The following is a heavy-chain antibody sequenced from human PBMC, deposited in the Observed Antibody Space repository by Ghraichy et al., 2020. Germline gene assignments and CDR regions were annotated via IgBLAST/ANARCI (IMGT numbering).Heavy chain of an antibody. D-gene: IGHD4-23*01. V-gene: IGHV3-33*01. CDR2: IWYDGSNK. CDR3: ARDRKEGDYVGNRFDP. J-gene: IGHJ5*02. Sequence: LSLTCAASGFTFSSYGMHWVRQAPGKGLEWVAVIWYDGSNKYYADSVKGRFTISRDNSKNTLYLQMNSLRAEDTAVYYCARDRKEGDYVGNRFDPWGQGTLVTVSS. CDR1: GFTFSSYG.